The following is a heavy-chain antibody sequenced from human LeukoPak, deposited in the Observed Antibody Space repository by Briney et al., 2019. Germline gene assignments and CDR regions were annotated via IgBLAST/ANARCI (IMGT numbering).Heavy chain of an antibody. D-gene: IGHD6-19*01. CDR3: AGLDASGLDY. Sequence: GGSLRLSCAASGFTFSSYEMNWVRQAPGKGLEWVSYISGSGRTIYYANSVKGRFTISRDNAKNSLYLQMNSLRADDTAVYYCAGLDASGLDYWGQGTLVTVSS. V-gene: IGHV3-48*03. J-gene: IGHJ4*02. CDR1: GFTFSSYE. CDR2: ISGSGRTI.